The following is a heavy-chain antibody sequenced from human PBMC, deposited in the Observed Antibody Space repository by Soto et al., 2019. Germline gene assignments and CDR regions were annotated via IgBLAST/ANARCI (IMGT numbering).Heavy chain of an antibody. D-gene: IGHD6-13*01. CDR1: GGSISSGGYS. Sequence: SETLSLTCAVSGGSISSGGYSWSWIRQPPGKGLEWIGYIYHSGSTYYNPSLKSRVTISVDRSKNQFSLKLSSVTAADTAVYYCARVASSSLAFDPWGQGTLVTVSS. CDR2: IYHSGST. CDR3: ARVASSSLAFDP. J-gene: IGHJ5*02. V-gene: IGHV4-30-2*01.